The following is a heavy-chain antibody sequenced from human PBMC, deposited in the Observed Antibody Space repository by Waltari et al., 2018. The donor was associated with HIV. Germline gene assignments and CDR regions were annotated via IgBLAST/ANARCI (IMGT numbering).Heavy chain of an antibody. CDR3: TTFEMGTTRNF. CDR1: GITFKNAW. V-gene: IGHV3-15*02. D-gene: IGHD1-26*01. J-gene: IGHJ4*02. Sequence: VQLVESGGALVTPGGSLKISCAVSGITFKNAWLSWVRQAPGKGLQWLGHIRSKTYGGATDYAAPLSGRFAISTDDFNNTMFLEMKTLKVDDTAVYYCTTFEMGTTRNFWGQGTLVTVSS. CDR2: IRSKTYGGAT.